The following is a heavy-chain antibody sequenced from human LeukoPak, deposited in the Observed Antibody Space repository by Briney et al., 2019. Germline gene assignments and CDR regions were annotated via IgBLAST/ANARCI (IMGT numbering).Heavy chain of an antibody. D-gene: IGHD3-22*01. Sequence: SVKVSCKASGGTFSSYAISWVRQAPGQGLEWMGRIIPILGIANYAQKFQGRVTITADKSTSTAYMELSSLRSEDTAVYYCARVLGGPIDYYYDSRADAFDIWGQGTMVTVSS. CDR2: IIPILGIA. CDR3: ARVLGGPIDYYYDSRADAFDI. J-gene: IGHJ3*02. CDR1: GGTFSSYA. V-gene: IGHV1-69*04.